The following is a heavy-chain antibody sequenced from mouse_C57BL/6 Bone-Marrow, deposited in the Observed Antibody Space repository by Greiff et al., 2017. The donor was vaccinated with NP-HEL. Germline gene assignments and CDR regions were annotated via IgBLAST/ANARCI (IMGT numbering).Heavy chain of an antibody. CDR1: GYTFTDYY. D-gene: IGHD1-1*01. CDR3: ARRIIYYYFDY. CDR2: INPNNGGT. V-gene: IGHV1-26*01. J-gene: IGHJ2*01. Sequence: EVQLQQSGPELVKPGASVKISCKASGYTFTDYYMNWVKQSHGKSLEWIGDINPNNGGTSYNQKFKGKATLTVDKSSSTAYMELRSLTSEDSAVYYCARRIIYYYFDYWGQGTTLTVSS.